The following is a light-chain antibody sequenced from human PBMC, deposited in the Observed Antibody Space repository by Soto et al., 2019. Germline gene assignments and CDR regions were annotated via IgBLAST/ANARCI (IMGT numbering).Light chain of an antibody. Sequence: EIVLTQSPVTLSVSPGERATLFCRASQSASTNLAWYQHKPGQVPRLLIYGASTRATAIPARFSGSGSGTEFTLTINSLESEDFAVYYCQHYNSWPRIAFGQGTRLEIK. CDR3: QHYNSWPRIA. V-gene: IGKV3-15*01. CDR2: GAS. J-gene: IGKJ5*01. CDR1: QSASTN.